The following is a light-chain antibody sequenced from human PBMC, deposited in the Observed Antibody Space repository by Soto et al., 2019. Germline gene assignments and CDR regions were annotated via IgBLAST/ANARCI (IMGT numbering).Light chain of an antibody. CDR3: AAWDGSHWV. CDR1: NSDIGSNS. CDR2: SDY. Sequence: QTVLTQRPSASGTPGQRVNISCSGSNSDIGSNSVYWYQKLPGMAPKLLIFSDYKRPSGVPDRFSGSKSGTSASLAISGLRSEDEAVYSCAAWDGSHWVFGGGTKLTVL. J-gene: IGLJ3*02. V-gene: IGLV1-47*02.